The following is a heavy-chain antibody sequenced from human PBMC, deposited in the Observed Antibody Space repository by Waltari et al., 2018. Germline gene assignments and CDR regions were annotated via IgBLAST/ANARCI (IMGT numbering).Heavy chain of an antibody. J-gene: IGHJ6*02. Sequence: QVQLQQWGAGLLKPSETLSLTCAVYGGSFSGYYWSWIRQPPGKGLEWIGEINHRRSTNSNPSLKSRVTISVDTSKNQFSLKLSSVTAADPAVYYCARGRSVLLWFGELLGNGMDVWGQGTTVTVSS. CDR3: ARGRSVLLWFGELLGNGMDV. CDR1: GGSFSGYY. V-gene: IGHV4-34*01. D-gene: IGHD3-10*01. CDR2: INHRRST.